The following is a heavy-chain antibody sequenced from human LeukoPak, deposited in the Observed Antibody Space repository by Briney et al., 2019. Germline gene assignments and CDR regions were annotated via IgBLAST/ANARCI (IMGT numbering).Heavy chain of an antibody. D-gene: IGHD6-13*01. CDR2: IYYSGST. Sequence: PSETLSLTCTVSGGSISSSSYYWGWIRQPPGKGLEWLASIYYSGSTYYNPSLKSRVTISVDTSKNQFSLKLSSVTAADTAVYYCARVVKVGIAAAGWFDPWGQGTLVTVFS. J-gene: IGHJ5*02. CDR3: ARVVKVGIAAAGWFDP. CDR1: GGSISSSSYY. V-gene: IGHV4-39*01.